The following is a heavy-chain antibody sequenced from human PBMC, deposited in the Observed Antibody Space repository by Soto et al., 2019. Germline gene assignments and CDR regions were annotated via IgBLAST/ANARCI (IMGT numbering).Heavy chain of an antibody. CDR1: GFTFNNYE. V-gene: IGHV3-48*03. J-gene: IGHJ4*02. CDR3: AREEINCGGDCFSL. CDR2: IDTSSTII. D-gene: IGHD2-21*02. Sequence: EVPLVESGGDFVQPGGSLRLSCAASGFTFNNYEMNWVRQAPVEGLEWISYIDTSSTIIYYADSVRGRFTTSRESAKNSWYRKMNSLRAEDTAVYYCAREEINCGGDCFSLWGQGTLVTVST.